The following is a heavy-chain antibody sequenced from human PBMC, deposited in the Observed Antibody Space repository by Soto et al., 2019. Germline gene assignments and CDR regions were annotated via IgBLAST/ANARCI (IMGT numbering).Heavy chain of an antibody. D-gene: IGHD5-12*01. CDR3: AGSTSKKFDY. V-gene: IGHV1-69*06. Sequence: ASVKVSCKASGGTFSSYAISWVRQAPGQGLEWMGGIIPIFGTANYAQKFQGRVTITADKSTSTAYMELSSLRSEDTAVYYCAGSTSKKFDYWGQGTLVTVSS. CDR2: IIPIFGTA. J-gene: IGHJ4*02. CDR1: GGTFSSYA.